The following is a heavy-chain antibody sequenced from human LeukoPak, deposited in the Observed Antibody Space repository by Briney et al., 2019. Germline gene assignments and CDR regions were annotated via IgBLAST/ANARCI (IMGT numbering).Heavy chain of an antibody. V-gene: IGHV1-58*01. CDR2: IVVGSGNT. CDR1: GFTFTSSA. D-gene: IGHD3-22*01. J-gene: IGHJ3*02. CDR3: AADRRYYDSSGYYGAFDI. Sequence: SVKVSCKTSGFTFTSSAVQWVRQARGQRLEWIGWIVVGSGNTNYAQKFQERVTITRDMSTSTAYMELSSLRSEDTAVYYCAADRRYYDSSGYYGAFDIWGQGTMVTVSS.